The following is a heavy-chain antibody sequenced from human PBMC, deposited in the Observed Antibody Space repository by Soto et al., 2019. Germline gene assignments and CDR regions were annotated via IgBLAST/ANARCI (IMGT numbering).Heavy chain of an antibody. J-gene: IGHJ3*02. Sequence: PGGSVRLSCVASGFSFSSQAMHWVRQAPGKGLEWVAAISNDGNRQLYADSVKDRFTISRDNSRNTLDLQMNNLRTEDTGVYFCARDIYSYGSVGTPDIWGQGTMVTVSS. CDR3: ARDIYSYGSVGTPDI. V-gene: IGHV3-30-3*01. D-gene: IGHD5-18*01. CDR1: GFSFSSQA. CDR2: ISNDGNRQ.